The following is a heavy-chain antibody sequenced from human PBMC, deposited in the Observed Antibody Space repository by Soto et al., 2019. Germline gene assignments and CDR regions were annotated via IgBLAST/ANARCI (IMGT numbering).Heavy chain of an antibody. D-gene: IGHD6-13*01. J-gene: IGHJ4*02. CDR3: ARTPPRVTAAGLDC. Sequence: QVQLVQSGAEVKRPGASVKVSCKASGYTFTSYGINWVRQAPGQGLEWVGWISANNGDTNYAQDFQGRVTMTTDTPTTTAYMDLRSQMSDDTAVYYCARTPPRVTAAGLDCWGQGTLVTVSS. V-gene: IGHV1-18*01. CDR2: ISANNGDT. CDR1: GYTFTSYG.